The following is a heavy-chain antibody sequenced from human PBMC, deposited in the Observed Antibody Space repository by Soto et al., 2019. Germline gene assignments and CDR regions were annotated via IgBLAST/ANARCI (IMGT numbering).Heavy chain of an antibody. V-gene: IGHV3-30*03. Sequence: GGSLRLSCAASGFTFSSYGMHWVRQAPGKGLEWVAVISYDGSNEYYTDSVKGRFTISRDNAKNSLHLQMNSLRAEDTAVYYCARDGGYGVDAFDIWGQGTMVTVSS. CDR1: GFTFSSYG. J-gene: IGHJ3*02. D-gene: IGHD4-17*01. CDR2: ISYDGSNE. CDR3: ARDGGYGVDAFDI.